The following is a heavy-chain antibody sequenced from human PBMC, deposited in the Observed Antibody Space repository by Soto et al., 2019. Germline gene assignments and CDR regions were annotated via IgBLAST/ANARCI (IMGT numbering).Heavy chain of an antibody. CDR3: ARDQPDYYDSSGYYPPLY. CDR2: IIPIFGTA. J-gene: IGHJ4*02. V-gene: IGHV1-69*13. D-gene: IGHD3-22*01. CDR1: GGTFSSYA. Sequence: SVKVSCKASGGTFSSYAISWVRQAPGQGLEWMGGIIPIFGTANYAQKFQGRVTITADESTSTAYMELSSLRSEDTAVYYCARDQPDYYDSSGYYPPLYWGQGTLVTVSS.